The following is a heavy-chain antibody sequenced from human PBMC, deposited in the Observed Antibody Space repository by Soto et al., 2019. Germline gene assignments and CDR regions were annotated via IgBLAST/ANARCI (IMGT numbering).Heavy chain of an antibody. CDR2: ISGHNGKT. D-gene: IGHD2-2*02. CDR3: ARDCPVPPATPNNWFDP. V-gene: IGHV1-18*01. Sequence: QAHLVQSGPEVKQPGASVRVSCKASGYTFSNYAISWVRQAPGQVLEWMGWISGHNGKTQYSQKVQDRVTLTTDTSTSTAYMELRSLTYDDTAVYYCARDCPVPPATPNNWFDPWGQGTLVTVYS. CDR1: GYTFSNYA. J-gene: IGHJ5*02.